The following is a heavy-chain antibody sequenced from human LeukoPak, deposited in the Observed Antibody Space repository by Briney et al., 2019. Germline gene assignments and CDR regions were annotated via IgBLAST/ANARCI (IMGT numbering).Heavy chain of an antibody. D-gene: IGHD1-14*01. J-gene: IGHJ3*02. CDR3: ASNHRPGPAFDI. V-gene: IGHV4-61*02. Sequence: SETLSLTCTVSGGSISSGSYYWSWIRQPAGKGLEWIGRIYTSGSTNYNPSLKSRVTISVDTSKNQFSLKLSSVTAADTAVYYCASNHRPGPAFDIWGQGTMVTVSS. CDR2: IYTSGST. CDR1: GGSISSGSYY.